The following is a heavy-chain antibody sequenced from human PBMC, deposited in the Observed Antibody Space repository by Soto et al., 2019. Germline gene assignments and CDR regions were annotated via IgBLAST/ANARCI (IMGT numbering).Heavy chain of an antibody. J-gene: IGHJ4*02. CDR3: ARDYRSLSGGFDN. V-gene: IGHV1-69*01. Sequence: QVQLVQSGAEVKKPGSSVKVSCKASGGSFSSYAISWVRQAPGQGLEWMGGIITSFGKPSYAEKFQGRVTITEDESTSTAYMEVSRVRSEDTAVYYSARDYRSLSGGFDNWGQGTLVTVSS. CDR1: GGSFSSYA. D-gene: IGHD6-19*01. CDR2: IITSFGKP.